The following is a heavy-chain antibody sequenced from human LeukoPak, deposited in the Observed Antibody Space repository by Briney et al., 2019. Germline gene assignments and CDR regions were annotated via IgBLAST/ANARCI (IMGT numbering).Heavy chain of an antibody. Sequence: SETLSLTCTVSGGSISSYYWSWIRQPPGKGLEWIGYIYYSGSTNYNPSLKSRVTISVDTSENQFSLKLSSVTAADTAVYYCAREDCSGGSCSFDPWGQGTLVTVSS. CDR3: AREDCSGGSCSFDP. V-gene: IGHV4-59*01. D-gene: IGHD2-15*01. J-gene: IGHJ5*02. CDR2: IYYSGST. CDR1: GGSISSYY.